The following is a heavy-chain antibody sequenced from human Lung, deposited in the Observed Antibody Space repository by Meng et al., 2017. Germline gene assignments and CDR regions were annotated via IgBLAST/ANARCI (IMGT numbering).Heavy chain of an antibody. CDR2: INHSGST. CDR1: GGSFSDYY. CDR3: ARGPTTMAHDFDY. V-gene: IGHV4-34*01. J-gene: IGHJ4*02. D-gene: IGHD4-11*01. Sequence: VQPQQGGAGLFEPSEPLSLTCVVSGGSFSDYYWSWIRQPPGKGLEWIGEINHSGSTNYNPSLESRATISVDTSQNNLSLKLSSVTAADSAVYYCARGPTTMAHDFDYWGQGTLVTVSS.